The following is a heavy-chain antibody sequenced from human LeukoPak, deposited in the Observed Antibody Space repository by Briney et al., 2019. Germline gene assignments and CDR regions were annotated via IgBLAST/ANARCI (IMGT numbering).Heavy chain of an antibody. D-gene: IGHD2-2*01. CDR1: GYTFSNYD. CDR2: MNPNSGNT. V-gene: IGHV1-8*01. J-gene: IGHJ4*02. CDR3: TRAVRNQLLSEY. Sequence: ASVKVSCKASGYTFSNYDVTWVRQAPGQGLEYMGWMNPNSGNTGFAQKFRGRLTLTSDASTTSAFMELMRLTSEDTAVYYCTRAVRNQLLSEYWGEGTRMTVSS.